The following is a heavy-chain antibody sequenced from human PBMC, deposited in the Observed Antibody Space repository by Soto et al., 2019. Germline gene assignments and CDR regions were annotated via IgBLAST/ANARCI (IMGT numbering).Heavy chain of an antibody. V-gene: IGHV3-23*01. CDR3: AKGNNAYYYDS. D-gene: IGHD3-16*01. CDR1: GFTFSSYA. J-gene: IGHJ4*02. CDR2: ISGSGGST. Sequence: PGGSLRLSCAASGFTFSSYAMSWARQAPGKGLEWVSAISGSGGSTYYADSVKGRFTISRDSSKNTLYLQLNSLRAEDSAIYYCAKGNNAYYYDSWGQGTLVTVSS.